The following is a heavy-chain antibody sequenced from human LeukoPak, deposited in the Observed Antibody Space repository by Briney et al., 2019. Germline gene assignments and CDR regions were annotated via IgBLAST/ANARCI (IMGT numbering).Heavy chain of an antibody. J-gene: IGHJ4*02. CDR2: IHYSGRT. CDR1: GDSIRSYH. Sequence: PSETLSLTCTVSGDSIRSYHWSWIRQPPGKGLEWIGHIHYSGRTNYNPSLRSRVTISVDTSKNQFSLKLTSVTAADTAVYYCAKHEGTAGPSDSWGQGTLVTVSS. CDR3: AKHEGTAGPSDS. D-gene: IGHD6-13*01. V-gene: IGHV4-59*08.